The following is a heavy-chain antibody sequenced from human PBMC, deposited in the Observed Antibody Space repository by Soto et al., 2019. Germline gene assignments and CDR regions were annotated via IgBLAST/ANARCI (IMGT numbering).Heavy chain of an antibody. Sequence: QVQLVQSATEVKKPGSSVKVSCKVSGGTFSNYAISWVRQAPGQGLEWMGGIIPIFSIPNYAQKFQGRVTITADDSTSTVYMELRSLRSEDTAVYYCARDFTEDTAMITNPFDIWGQGTLVTVSS. J-gene: IGHJ3*02. CDR1: GGTFSNYA. CDR2: IIPIFSIP. CDR3: ARDFTEDTAMITNPFDI. V-gene: IGHV1-69*12. D-gene: IGHD5-18*01.